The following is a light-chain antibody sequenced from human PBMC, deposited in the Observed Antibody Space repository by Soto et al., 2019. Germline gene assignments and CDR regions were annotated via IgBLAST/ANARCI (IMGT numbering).Light chain of an antibody. CDR3: QEYNSYPVS. J-gene: IGKJ5*01. V-gene: IGKV1-5*01. CDR1: QSISSW. CDR2: DAS. Sequence: IQVSKSPSTLSASVGDRVTITCRASQSISSWLAWYQQKPGKAPKLLIYDASTLESGVPSRFSGSGSGTEFTLTISSLQPEDVATYYCQEYNSYPVSFGQGTRLEIK.